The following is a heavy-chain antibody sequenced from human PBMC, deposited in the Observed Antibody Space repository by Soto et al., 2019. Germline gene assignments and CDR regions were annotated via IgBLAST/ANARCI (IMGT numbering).Heavy chain of an antibody. D-gene: IGHD5-18*01. V-gene: IGHV1-69*13. CDR2: IIPIFGTA. J-gene: IGHJ3*02. Sequence: GASVKVSCKASGGSFSSYAISWVRQAPGQGLEWMGGIIPIFGTANYAQKFQGRVTITADESTSTAYMELSSLRSEDTAVYYCARAVSTQGYSYVPGVDAFDIWGQGTMVTVSS. CDR1: GGSFSSYA. CDR3: ARAVSTQGYSYVPGVDAFDI.